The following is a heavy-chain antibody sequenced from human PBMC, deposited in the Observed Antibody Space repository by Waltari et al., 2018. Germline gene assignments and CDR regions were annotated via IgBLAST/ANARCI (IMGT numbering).Heavy chain of an antibody. V-gene: IGHV1-69*05. CDR3: ARVGATREGIYYYGMDV. D-gene: IGHD1-26*01. Sequence: QVQLVQSGAEVKKPGSSVKVSCKASGGTFSSYAISWVRQAPGQGLEWMGGIIPIFGTANYAQKFQGRVTITTDESTSTAYMELSSLRSEDTAVYYCARVGATREGIYYYGMDVWGQGTTVTVSS. J-gene: IGHJ6*02. CDR2: IIPIFGTA. CDR1: GGTFSSYA.